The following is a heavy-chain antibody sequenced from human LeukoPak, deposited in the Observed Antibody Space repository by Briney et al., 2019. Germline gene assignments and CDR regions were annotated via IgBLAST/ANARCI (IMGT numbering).Heavy chain of an antibody. V-gene: IGHV3-23*01. CDR3: AKYHYGDLSYYYYYGMDV. D-gene: IGHD4-17*01. Sequence: GGSLRLSCAASGFTFSSYAMNWVRQAPGKGLEWVSAISGSGGSTYYADSVKGRFTISRDNSKNTLYLQMNSLRAEDTAVYYCAKYHYGDLSYYYYYGMDVWGKGTTVTVSS. CDR2: ISGSGGST. CDR1: GFTFSSYA. J-gene: IGHJ6*04.